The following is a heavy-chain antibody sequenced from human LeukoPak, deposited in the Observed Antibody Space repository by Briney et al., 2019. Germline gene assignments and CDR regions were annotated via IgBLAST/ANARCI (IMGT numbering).Heavy chain of an antibody. CDR1: GFTFSSYS. CDR3: ARESVDCSSTSCIDAFDI. CDR2: ISSSSGYI. Sequence: GGSLRLSCAASGFTFSSYSMNWVRQAPGKGLEWVSSISSSSGYIYYADSVKGRFTISRDNAKNSLYLQMNSLRAEDTAVYYCARESVDCSSTSCIDAFDIWGQGTMVTVSS. V-gene: IGHV3-21*01. J-gene: IGHJ3*02. D-gene: IGHD2-2*01.